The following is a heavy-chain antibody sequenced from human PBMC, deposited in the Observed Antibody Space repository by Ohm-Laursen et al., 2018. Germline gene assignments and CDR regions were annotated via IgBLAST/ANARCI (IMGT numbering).Heavy chain of an antibody. CDR2: ITTGGGA. CDR1: GFTFSNYA. J-gene: IGHJ4*02. V-gene: IGHV3-23*01. CDR3: AKGSANLGDY. Sequence: SLRLSCAASGFTFSNYAVSWVRQAPGMGLEWVSAITTGGGAYYANSVKGPFTISRDNTKSTLYLQMDNLRAEDTAVYYCAKGSANLGDYWGQGTLVTVSS.